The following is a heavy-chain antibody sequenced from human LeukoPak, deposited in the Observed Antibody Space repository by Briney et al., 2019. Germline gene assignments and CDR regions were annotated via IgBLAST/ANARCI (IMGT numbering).Heavy chain of an antibody. CDR2: ISYDGSYK. J-gene: IGHJ4*02. CDR1: GFTFSSYG. CDR3: ARESDSAGACDY. Sequence: GRSLRLSCAASGFTFSSYGMHRVRQAPGKGLEWVAVISYDGSYKHDADSVKGRFTISRDNSKNTMYLQMNSLRAGDTAMYYCARESDSAGACDYWGQGTLVTVSS. D-gene: IGHD2-21*02. V-gene: IGHV3-30*03.